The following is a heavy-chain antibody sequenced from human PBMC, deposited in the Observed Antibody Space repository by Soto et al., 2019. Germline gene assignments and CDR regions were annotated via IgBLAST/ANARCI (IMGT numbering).Heavy chain of an antibody. CDR1: GGSFSGYY. D-gene: IGHD2-15*01. CDR3: ARVHFPYCSGGSCYRSHWFAP. V-gene: IGHV4-34*01. J-gene: IGHJ5*02. Sequence: SETLSLTCAVYGGSFSGYYWSWIRQPPGKGLEWIGEINHSGSTNYNPSLKSRVTISVDTSKNQFSLKLSSVTAADTAVYYCARVHFPYCSGGSCYRSHWFAPCGQRTLVTVSS. CDR2: INHSGST.